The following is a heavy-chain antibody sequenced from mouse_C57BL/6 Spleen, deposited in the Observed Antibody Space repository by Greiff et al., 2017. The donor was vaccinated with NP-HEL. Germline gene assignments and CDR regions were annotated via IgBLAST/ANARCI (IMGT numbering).Heavy chain of an antibody. CDR2: ISSGGDYI. CDR1: GFTFSSYA. Sequence: DVQLVESGEGLVKPGGSLKLSCAASGFTFSSYAMSWVRQTPEKGLEWVAYISSGGDYIYYADTVKGRFTISRDKARNTLYLQMSSLKSEDTAMYYCTRDYYYGSREYFDVWGTGTTVTVSS. D-gene: IGHD1-1*01. V-gene: IGHV5-9-1*02. CDR3: TRDYYYGSREYFDV. J-gene: IGHJ1*03.